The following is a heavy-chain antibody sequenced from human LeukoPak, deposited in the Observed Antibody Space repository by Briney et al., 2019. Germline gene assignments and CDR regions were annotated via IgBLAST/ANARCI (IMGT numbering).Heavy chain of an antibody. Sequence: QSGGSLRLSCAASGFTFSSYWMSSVRQAPGKGLEWVANIKQDGSEKYYVDSVKGRFTISRDNAKNSLYLQMNSLRAEDTAVYYCARVDTYYDFWSGYYPGYYFDYWGQGTLVTVSS. CDR1: GFTFSSYW. CDR2: IKQDGSEK. CDR3: ARVDTYYDFWSGYYPGYYFDY. D-gene: IGHD3-3*01. J-gene: IGHJ4*02. V-gene: IGHV3-7*01.